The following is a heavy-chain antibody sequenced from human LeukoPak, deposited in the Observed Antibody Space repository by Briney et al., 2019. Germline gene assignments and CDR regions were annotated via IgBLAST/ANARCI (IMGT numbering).Heavy chain of an antibody. CDR1: GDSISSSY. CDR3: ARDLAAAGKDGFDY. V-gene: IGHV4-59*01. D-gene: IGHD6-13*01. J-gene: IGHJ4*02. CDR2: IYYSGST. Sequence: SETLSLTCTVSGDSISSSYWTWIRQPPGKGLEWIGYIYYSGSTKYNPSLKSRVTISVDTSKNQFSLNLSSVTAADTAVYYCARDLAAAGKDGFDYWGQGTLVTVSS.